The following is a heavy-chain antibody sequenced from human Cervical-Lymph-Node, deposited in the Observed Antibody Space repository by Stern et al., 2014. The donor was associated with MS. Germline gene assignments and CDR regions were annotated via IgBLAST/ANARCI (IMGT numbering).Heavy chain of an antibody. D-gene: IGHD2-2*01. V-gene: IGHV1-18*01. CDR3: ASSYCSSTSCRDYXXXXX. CDR1: GYTFTSYG. CDR2: ISAYNGNT. Sequence: QVQLVESGAEVKKPGASVKVSCKASGYTFTSYGISWVRQAPGQGLEWMGWISAYNGNTNDAQKRQGRVTMTTDTSTSTAYLELRSLRSDDTAVYYCASSYCSSTSCRDYXXXXXWGQGTTVTVSS. J-gene: IGHJ6*02.